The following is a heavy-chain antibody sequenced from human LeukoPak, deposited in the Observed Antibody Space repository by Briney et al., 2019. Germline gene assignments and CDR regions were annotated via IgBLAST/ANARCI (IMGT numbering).Heavy chain of an antibody. CDR2: IIPIFGTA. Sequence: ASVKVSCKASGGTFISYAISWVRQAPGQGLEWMGGIIPIFGTANYAQKFQGRVTITTDESTSTAYMELSSLRSEDTAVYYCARVSNSQYYYYYYMDVWGKGTTVTVSS. V-gene: IGHV1-69*05. J-gene: IGHJ6*03. CDR1: GGTFISYA. CDR3: ARVSNSQYYYYYYMDV. D-gene: IGHD4-11*01.